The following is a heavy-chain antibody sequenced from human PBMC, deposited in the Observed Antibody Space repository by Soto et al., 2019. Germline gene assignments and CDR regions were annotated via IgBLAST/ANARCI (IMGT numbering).Heavy chain of an antibody. V-gene: IGHV3-72*01. CDR3: ARAAPPFQH. Sequence: EVQLVESGGGLVQPGGSLRLSCAASGFILSDHYMDWVRQAPGKGLEWVGRSRNKANSYTTEYVASVKGRFTISRDESKNSLFLQMNSLRTADTAVYCSARAAPPFQHWGQGTLVTVSS. D-gene: IGHD6-25*01. J-gene: IGHJ1*01. CDR2: SRNKANSYTT. CDR1: GFILSDHY.